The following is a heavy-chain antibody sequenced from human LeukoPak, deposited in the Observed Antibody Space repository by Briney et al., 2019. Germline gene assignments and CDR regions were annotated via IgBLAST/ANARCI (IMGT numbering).Heavy chain of an antibody. Sequence: SETLSLTCTVSGGSISSYYWSWIRQPPGKGLEWIGYIYYTGSTNYNPSLRSRVTISVDTSKNQFSLKLSSVTAADTAVYYCATLTGYSSESWFDPWGQGILVTVSS. D-gene: IGHD3-9*01. J-gene: IGHJ5*02. CDR1: GGSISSYY. V-gene: IGHV4-59*01. CDR2: IYYTGST. CDR3: ATLTGYSSESWFDP.